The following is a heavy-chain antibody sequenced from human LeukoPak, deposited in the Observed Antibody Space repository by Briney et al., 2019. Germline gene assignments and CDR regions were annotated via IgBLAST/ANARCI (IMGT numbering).Heavy chain of an antibody. V-gene: IGHV3-23*01. Sequence: GGSLRLSCVASGFTFSSYAMSWVRQAPGKGLEWVSAISGSGGNTYYAASVKGRFTISRDNSKNTLYLQMNSLRVEDTAVYYCATREGTMVRGVAGAFDIWGQGTMVTVSS. CDR3: ATREGTMVRGVAGAFDI. J-gene: IGHJ3*02. D-gene: IGHD3-10*01. CDR2: ISGSGGNT. CDR1: GFTFSSYA.